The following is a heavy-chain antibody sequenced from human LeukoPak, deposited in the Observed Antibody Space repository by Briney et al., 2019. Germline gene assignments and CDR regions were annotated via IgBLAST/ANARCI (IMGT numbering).Heavy chain of an antibody. V-gene: IGHV3-15*05. D-gene: IGHD3-9*01. J-gene: IGHJ5*02. CDR1: GFTFSNAW. CDR3: AKDRYFRS. Sequence: GGSLRLSCAASGFTFSNAWMSWVRQAPGKGLEWVGRIKSKTDGGTTDYAAPVKGRFTISRDNAKNSLYLQMNSLRAEDTALYYCAKDRYFRSWGQGTLVTVSS. CDR2: IKSKTDGGTT.